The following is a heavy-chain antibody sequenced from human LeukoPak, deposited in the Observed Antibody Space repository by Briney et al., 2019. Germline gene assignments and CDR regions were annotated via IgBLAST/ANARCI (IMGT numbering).Heavy chain of an antibody. D-gene: IGHD6-19*01. CDR1: GFTFTSDA. J-gene: IGHJ5*02. CDR2: TVSRGTT. V-gene: IGHV3-23*01. Sequence: GESLRLSCVASGFTFTSDATNWVRQAPGKGLEWVSSTVSRGTTQYADSVKGRFTVSRDTSKNTLYLQMNSLRADDTAVYYCAKCSTSAYTTGWCNWIDPWGQGTLVTVSS. CDR3: AKCSTSAYTTGWCNWIDP.